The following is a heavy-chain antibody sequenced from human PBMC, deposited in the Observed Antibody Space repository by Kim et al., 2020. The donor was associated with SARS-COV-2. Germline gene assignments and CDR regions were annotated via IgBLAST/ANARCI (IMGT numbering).Heavy chain of an antibody. Sequence: YYADSVKGRFTISRDNSKNTLYLQMNSLRAEDTAVYYCAKDLITMVRGRGWGQGTLVTVSS. D-gene: IGHD3-10*01. CDR3: AKDLITMVRGRG. J-gene: IGHJ4*02. V-gene: IGHV3-23*01.